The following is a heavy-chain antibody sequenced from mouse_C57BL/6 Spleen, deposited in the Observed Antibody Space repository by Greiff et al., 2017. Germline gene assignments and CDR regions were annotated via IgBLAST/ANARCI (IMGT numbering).Heavy chain of an antibody. V-gene: IGHV1-82*01. Sequence: QVQLQQSGPELVKPGASVKISCKASGYAFSSSWMNWVKQRPGKGLEWIGRIYPGDGDTNYNGKFKGKATLTADKSSSTAYMQLSSLSSEDAAVFFCTRSVLEREDYWGQGTTLTVSS. J-gene: IGHJ2*01. CDR1: GYAFSSSW. CDR2: IYPGDGDT. CDR3: TRSVLEREDY.